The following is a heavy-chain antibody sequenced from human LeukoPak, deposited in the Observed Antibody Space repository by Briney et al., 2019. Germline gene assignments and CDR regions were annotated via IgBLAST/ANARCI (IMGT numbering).Heavy chain of an antibody. J-gene: IGHJ6*02. V-gene: IGHV4-39*07. CDR1: GGSISSSSYY. CDR3: ARSYCSSTSCYVYYYYGMDV. D-gene: IGHD2-2*01. Sequence: SETLSLTCTVSGGSISSSSYYWGWLRQPPGKGLVWIGSIYYSGSTYYNPSLKSRVTISVDTSKNQFSLKLSSVTAADTAVYYCARSYCSSTSCYVYYYYGMDVWGQGTTVTVSS. CDR2: IYYSGST.